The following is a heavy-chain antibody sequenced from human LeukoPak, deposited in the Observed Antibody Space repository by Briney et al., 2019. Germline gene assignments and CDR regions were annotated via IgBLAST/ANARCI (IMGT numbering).Heavy chain of an antibody. Sequence: SETLSLTCTVSGGSISSNSSYWGWIRQPPGKGLEWIGTIHYSGSTHYNPSLKSRVTISVDTSKNQFSLKLSSVTAADTAVYYCASDRGGYATDYWGQGTLVTVSS. CDR2: IHYSGST. CDR1: GGSISSNSSY. CDR3: ASDRGGYATDY. J-gene: IGHJ4*02. V-gene: IGHV4-39*01. D-gene: IGHD5-12*01.